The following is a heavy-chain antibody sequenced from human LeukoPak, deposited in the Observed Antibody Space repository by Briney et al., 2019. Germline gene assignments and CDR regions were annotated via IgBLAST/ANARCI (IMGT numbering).Heavy chain of an antibody. J-gene: IGHJ4*02. CDR1: GGSISSYY. Sequence: PSETLSLTCTVSGGSISSYYWSWIRQPAGKGLEWIGRIYTSGSTNYNPSLKSRVTISVDTSKNQFSLKLSSVTAADTAVYYCARESGRGYSYGTHAPDYFDYWGQGTLVTVSS. CDR3: ARESGRGYSYGTHAPDYFDY. V-gene: IGHV4-4*07. D-gene: IGHD5-18*01. CDR2: IYTSGST.